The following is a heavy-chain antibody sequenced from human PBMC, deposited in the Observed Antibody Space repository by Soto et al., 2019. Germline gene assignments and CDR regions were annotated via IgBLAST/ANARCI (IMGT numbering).Heavy chain of an antibody. CDR1: GGTFSSYA. CDR2: IIPIFGTA. J-gene: IGHJ5*02. D-gene: IGHD6-6*01. CDR3: AREYSSSPGWFEP. V-gene: IGHV1-69*13. Sequence: SVKVSCKASGGTFSSYAISWVRQAPGQGLEWMGGIIPIFGTANYAQKFQGRVTITADESTSTAYMELSSLRSEDTAVYYCAREYSSSPGWFEPWGQGTLVTGLL.